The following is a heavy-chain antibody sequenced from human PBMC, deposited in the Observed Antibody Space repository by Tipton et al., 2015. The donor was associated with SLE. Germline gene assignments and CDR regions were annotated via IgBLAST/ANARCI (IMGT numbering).Heavy chain of an antibody. CDR1: GGSFSGYY. J-gene: IGHJ6*03. CDR3: AGGVVTGRYYMDV. CDR2: IYSGGST. V-gene: IGHV3-53*01. Sequence: LSLTCAVYGGSFSGYYWSWVRQAPGKGLEWVSVIYSGGSTYYADSVKGRFTISRDNSKNTLYLQMNSLRAEDTAVYYCAGGVVTGRYYMDVWGKGTTVTVSS. D-gene: IGHD3-16*01.